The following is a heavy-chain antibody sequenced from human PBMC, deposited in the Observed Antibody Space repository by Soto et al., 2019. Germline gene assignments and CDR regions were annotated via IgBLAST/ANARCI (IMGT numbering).Heavy chain of an antibody. D-gene: IGHD6-13*01. Sequence: PGGSLRLSCAASGFTVSSNYMSWVRQAPGKGLEWVAVISYDGSNKYYADSVKGRFTISRDNSKNTLYLQMNSLRAEDTAVYYCAKDLEQLVSRFFDYWGQGTLVTVSS. CDR3: AKDLEQLVSRFFDY. V-gene: IGHV3-30*18. CDR1: GFTVSSNY. CDR2: ISYDGSNK. J-gene: IGHJ4*02.